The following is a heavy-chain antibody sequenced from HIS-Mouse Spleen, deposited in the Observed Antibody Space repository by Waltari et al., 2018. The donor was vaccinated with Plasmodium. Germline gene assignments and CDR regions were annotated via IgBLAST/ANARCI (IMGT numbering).Heavy chain of an antibody. V-gene: IGHV1-18*01. Sequence: QVPLVQSGAEVKKPGASARVPCKASVYPFPSYGFSWVRQAPGQGLEWMGWISPYNGNTNFAQKLQGRVTMTTDTSTSTAYMELRSLRSDDTAVYYCARGSAGDAFDIWGQGTMVTVSS. D-gene: IGHD6-19*01. J-gene: IGHJ3*02. CDR3: ARGSAGDAFDI. CDR1: VYPFPSYG. CDR2: ISPYNGNT.